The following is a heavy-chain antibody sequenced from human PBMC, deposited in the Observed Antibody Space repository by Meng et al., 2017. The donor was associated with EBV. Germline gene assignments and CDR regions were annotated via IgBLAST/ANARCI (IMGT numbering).Heavy chain of an antibody. J-gene: IGHJ5*02. CDR1: GYTFTSYD. CDR3: TLILRFALSVPSFSS. Sequence: QVQLVQSGAEVKKPGASVKVSCKASGYTFTSYDSNWVRQATGQGLEWIGWMNPNNSPTGYAHHFQGRLTISRNTSISTAYMELGSLRSEDTAVYYYTLILRFALSVPSFSSWGQGTLVTVSS. V-gene: IGHV1-8*01. D-gene: IGHD3-3*01. CDR2: MNPNNSPT.